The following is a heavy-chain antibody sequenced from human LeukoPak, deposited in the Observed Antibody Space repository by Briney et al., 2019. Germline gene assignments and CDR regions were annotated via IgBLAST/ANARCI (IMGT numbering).Heavy chain of an antibody. J-gene: IGHJ4*02. CDR2: IIPIFGTA. CDR1: GGTFSSYA. CDR3: ARAAWITYYYDSSGYSY. V-gene: IGHV1-69*13. Sequence: SVKVSCTASGGTFSSYAISWVRQAPGQGLEWMGGIIPIFGTANYAQKFQGRVTITAAESTSTAYTELSSLRSEDTAVYYCARAAWITYYYDSSGYSYWGQGTLATVSS. D-gene: IGHD3-22*01.